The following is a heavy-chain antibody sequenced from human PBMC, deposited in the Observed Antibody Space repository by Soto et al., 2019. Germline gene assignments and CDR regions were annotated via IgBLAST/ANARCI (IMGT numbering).Heavy chain of an antibody. CDR3: AKVFGGGPPYYFDY. V-gene: IGHV3-23*01. D-gene: IGHD3-10*02. CDR2: IAAGGGT. CDR1: GFTFTNYA. Sequence: EVQVLESGGGLVQPGGSLRLSCAASGFTFTNYAMTWVRQAPGKGLEWVSLIAAGGGTSYADSVKGRFTISRDISKNTLYRHMNGLRAEDTAIYYCAKVFGGGPPYYFDYWGQGTLVTVAS. J-gene: IGHJ4*02.